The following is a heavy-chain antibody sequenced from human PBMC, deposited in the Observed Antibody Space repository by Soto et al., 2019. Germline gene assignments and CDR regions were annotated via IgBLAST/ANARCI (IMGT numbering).Heavy chain of an antibody. D-gene: IGHD5-12*01. CDR2: MSSDGRNK. Sequence: VQLVESGGGVVQPGTSLRLSCAASGFTFSSYGMHWVRQAPGKGLEWVAVMSSDGRNKYYADSVKGRFTISRDNSRNTLFLQMNSLRAEDTAVYYCAKRVDNTAWHSFDCWGQGTLVTVSS. J-gene: IGHJ4*02. V-gene: IGHV3-30*18. CDR1: GFTFSSYG. CDR3: AKRVDNTAWHSFDC.